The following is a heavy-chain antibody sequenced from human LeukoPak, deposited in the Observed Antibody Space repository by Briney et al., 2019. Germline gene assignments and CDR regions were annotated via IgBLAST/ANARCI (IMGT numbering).Heavy chain of an antibody. J-gene: IGHJ4*02. CDR1: GFTFSSYS. CDR3: ASAFDPTYYYDSSGYWDFDY. V-gene: IGHV3-21*01. CDR2: ISSSSSYI. D-gene: IGHD3-22*01. Sequence: GGSLRLSCAASGFTFSSYSMNWVRQAPGKGLEWVSSISSSSSYIYYADSVKGRFTISRDSAKNSLYLQMNSLRAEDTAVYYCASAFDPTYYYDSSGYWDFDYWGQGTLVTVSS.